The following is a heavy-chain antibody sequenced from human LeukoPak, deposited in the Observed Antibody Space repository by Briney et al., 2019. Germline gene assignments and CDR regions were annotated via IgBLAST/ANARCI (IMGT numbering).Heavy chain of an antibody. CDR3: ARHLSGVAGYTYGRGIDF. CDR2: IKQDGSEK. V-gene: IGHV3-7*01. CDR1: GFTFSSYW. J-gene: IGHJ4*02. D-gene: IGHD5-18*01. Sequence: GGSLRLSCAASGFTFSSYWMSWVRQAPGKGLEWVANIKQDGSEKYYVDSVKGRFTISRDNAKKSLYLQMNSLRAEDTAVYYCARHLSGVAGYTYGRGIDFWGQGTLVTVPS.